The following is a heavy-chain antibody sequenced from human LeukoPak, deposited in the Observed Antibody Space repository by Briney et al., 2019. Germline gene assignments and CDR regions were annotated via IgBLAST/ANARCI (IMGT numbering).Heavy chain of an antibody. CDR2: IIPIFGTA. J-gene: IGHJ4*02. V-gene: IGHV1-69*05. CDR1: GGTFSSYA. D-gene: IGHD3-10*01. CDR3: AREGSMVRGVGIFGFDY. Sequence: GASVKVSCKASGGTFSSYAISWVRQAPGQGLEWMGGIIPIFGTANYAQKFQGRVTITRDTSASTAYMELSSLRSEDMAVYYCAREGSMVRGVGIFGFDYRGQGTLVTVSS.